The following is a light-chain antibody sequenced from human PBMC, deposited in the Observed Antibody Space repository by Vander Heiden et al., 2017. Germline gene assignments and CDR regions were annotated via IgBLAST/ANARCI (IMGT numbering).Light chain of an antibody. V-gene: IGKV3-11*01. CDR1: QSVGSF. Sequence: IVLTQSPATLSLSPGESATLSYRASQSVGSFLAWYQQKPGQAPRLLIYDTSNRATGIPARFRGSGSGTDFTLTISSPEPEDFAVYYCHQRNNWPYTFGQGTKLEIK. CDR2: DTS. J-gene: IGKJ2*01. CDR3: HQRNNWPYT.